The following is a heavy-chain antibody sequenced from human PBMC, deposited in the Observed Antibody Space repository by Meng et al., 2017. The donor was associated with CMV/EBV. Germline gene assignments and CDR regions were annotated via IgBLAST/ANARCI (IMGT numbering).Heavy chain of an antibody. CDR1: GFTFSSYS. CDR3: ARDFPLVVVPAAGFDP. Sequence: SGFTFSSYSMNWVRQAPGKGLEWVSSISSSGSYIYYADSVKGRFTISRDNAKNSLYLQMNSLRAEDTAVYYCARDFPLVVVPAAGFDPWGQGTLVTVSS. V-gene: IGHV3-21*01. CDR2: ISSSGSYI. J-gene: IGHJ5*02. D-gene: IGHD2-2*01.